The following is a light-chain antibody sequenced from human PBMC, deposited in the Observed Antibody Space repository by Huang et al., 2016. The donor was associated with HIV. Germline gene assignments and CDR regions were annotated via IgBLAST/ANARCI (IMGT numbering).Light chain of an antibody. J-gene: IGKJ4*01. CDR3: MQALQTPGT. V-gene: IGKV2-28*01. CDR1: ESLLHSNGYIY. Sequence: DIVMTHSPLSLPVTPGEPASISCRSSESLLHSNGYIYLDWYLEKTGQSPQLLIYLGSDRASGVPDRFSGRGSGTDFTLKISRVEAEDVGVYYCMQALQTPGTFGGGTKVEIK. CDR2: LGS.